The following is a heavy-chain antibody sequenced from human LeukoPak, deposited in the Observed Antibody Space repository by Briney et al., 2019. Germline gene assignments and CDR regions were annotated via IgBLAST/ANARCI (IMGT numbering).Heavy chain of an antibody. CDR2: IYSGGST. CDR1: GFTVSSNY. V-gene: IGHV3-53*01. CDR3: AMTDQGYYYDSIGYYYR. D-gene: IGHD3-22*01. Sequence: GGSLRLSCAASGFTVSSNYMSWVRQAPGKGLEWVSVIYSGGSTYYADSVKGRFTISRDNSKNTLYLQMNSLRAEDTAVYYCAMTDQGYYYDSIGYYYRWGQGTLVTVSS. J-gene: IGHJ4*02.